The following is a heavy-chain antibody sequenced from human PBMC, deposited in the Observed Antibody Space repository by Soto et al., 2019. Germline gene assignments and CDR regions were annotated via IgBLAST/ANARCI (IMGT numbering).Heavy chain of an antibody. D-gene: IGHD6-19*01. J-gene: IGHJ3*02. CDR1: GFTFSSYG. CDR2: ISYDGSNK. Sequence: GGSLRLSCAASGFTFSSYGMHWVRQAPGKGLEWVAVISYDGSNKYYADSVKGRFTISRDNSKNTLYLQMNSLRAEDTAVYYCAKDSRRAVAGTGDAFDIWGQGTMVTVSS. CDR3: AKDSRRAVAGTGDAFDI. V-gene: IGHV3-30*18.